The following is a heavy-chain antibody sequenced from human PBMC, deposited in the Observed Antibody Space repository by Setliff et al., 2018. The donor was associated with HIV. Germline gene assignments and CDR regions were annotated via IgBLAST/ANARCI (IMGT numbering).Heavy chain of an antibody. J-gene: IGHJ4*02. CDR2: VYYSGSS. CDR1: GDSISSYY. D-gene: IGHD3-16*01. CDR3: ARSYGYNVDY. Sequence: SETLSLTCTVSGDSISSYYWTWIRQPPGKGLEWIGYVYYSGSSNYNPSLQSRVTISVDTSKNQFFLILSSVTAADTAMYYSARSYGYNVDYWGQGKLVTVSS. V-gene: IGHV4-59*01.